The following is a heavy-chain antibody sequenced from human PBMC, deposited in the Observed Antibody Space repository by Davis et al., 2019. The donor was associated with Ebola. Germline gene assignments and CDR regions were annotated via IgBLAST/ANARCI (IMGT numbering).Heavy chain of an antibody. CDR1: GGSISSSNW. V-gene: IGHV4-4*02. CDR2: IYHSGST. J-gene: IGHJ6*02. Sequence: MPSETLSLTCAVSGGSISSSNWWSWVRQPPGKGLECIGEIYHSGSTNYNPSLKSRVTISVDKSKNQFSLKLSSVTAADTAVYYCARDRVGEGFTMVRGYGMDVWGQGTTVTVSS. CDR3: ARDRVGEGFTMVRGYGMDV. D-gene: IGHD3-10*01.